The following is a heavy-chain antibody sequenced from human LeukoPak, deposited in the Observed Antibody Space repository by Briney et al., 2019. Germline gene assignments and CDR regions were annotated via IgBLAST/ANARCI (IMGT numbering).Heavy chain of an antibody. V-gene: IGHV3-48*04. CDR2: ISSSSTI. CDR1: GFTFSSYA. J-gene: IGHJ4*02. CDR3: ARDQGGGYSYGWQSFDY. D-gene: IGHD5-18*01. Sequence: GGSLRLSCAASGFTFSSYAMHWVRQAPGKGLEWVSYISSSSTIYYADSVKGRFTISRDNAKNSLYLQMNSLRAEDTAVYYCARDQGGGYSYGWQSFDYWGQGTLVTVSS.